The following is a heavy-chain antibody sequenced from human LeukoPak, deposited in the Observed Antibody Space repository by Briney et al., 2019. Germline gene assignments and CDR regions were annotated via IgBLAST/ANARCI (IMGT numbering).Heavy chain of an antibody. Sequence: GGSLRLSCAASGNYWMHWVRQAPGKGLVWVSHINSDGSWTSYADSVKGRFTISKDNAKNTVYPQMNSLRAEDTAVYYCVSFYETYWGRGTLVTVSS. V-gene: IGHV3-74*01. D-gene: IGHD2/OR15-2a*01. CDR3: VSFYETY. CDR2: INSDGSWT. J-gene: IGHJ4*02. CDR1: GNYW.